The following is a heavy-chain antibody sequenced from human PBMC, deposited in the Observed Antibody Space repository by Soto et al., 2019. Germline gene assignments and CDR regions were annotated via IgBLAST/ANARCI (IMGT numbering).Heavy chain of an antibody. CDR3: ARRIGDYFDY. CDR1: GGSISTYY. CDR2: IYYSGST. Sequence: QVQLQESGPGLVKPSETLSLTCTVSGGSISTYYWSWIRQPPGKGLEWIGYIYYSGSTNYNPSLKRRLTISVATSKNQFSLNLSSVTAADTAVYYCARRIGDYFDYWGQGTLVTVSS. J-gene: IGHJ4*02. V-gene: IGHV4-59*01.